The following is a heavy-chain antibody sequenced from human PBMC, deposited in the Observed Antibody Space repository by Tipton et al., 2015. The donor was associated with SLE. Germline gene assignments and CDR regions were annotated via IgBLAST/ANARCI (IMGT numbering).Heavy chain of an antibody. J-gene: IGHJ4*02. CDR3: ARNLRQLVPNSQNY. Sequence: TLSLTCTVSGGSISSGDYYWSWIRQPPGKGLEWIGYIYYSGSTYYNPSLKSRVTISIDTSKNQFSLKLSSVTAADTAVYYCARNLRQLVPNSQNYWGQGTLVTVSS. CDR1: GGSISSGDYY. CDR2: IYYSGST. V-gene: IGHV4-30-4*01. D-gene: IGHD6-6*01.